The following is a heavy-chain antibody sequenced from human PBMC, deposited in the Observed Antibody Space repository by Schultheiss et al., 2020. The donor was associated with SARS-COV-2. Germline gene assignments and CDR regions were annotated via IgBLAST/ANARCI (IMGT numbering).Heavy chain of an antibody. CDR2: ISGSGGST. Sequence: GESLKISCAASGFTFSSYWMSWVRQAPGKGLEWVSAISGSGGSTYYADSVKGRFTISRDNSKSTLYLQMGSLRTEDMAVYYCARSPLYYYYYYMDVWGKGTTVTVSS. J-gene: IGHJ6*03. CDR3: ARSPLYYYYYYMDV. V-gene: IGHV3-23*01. CDR1: GFTFSSYW.